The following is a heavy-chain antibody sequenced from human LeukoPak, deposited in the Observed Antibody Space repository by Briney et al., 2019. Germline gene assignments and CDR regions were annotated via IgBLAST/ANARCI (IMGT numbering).Heavy chain of an antibody. CDR3: SRISSVAAQY. CDR2: ISSTSNTI. D-gene: IGHD6-6*01. CDR1: GFTFSDYA. Sequence: GGSLRLSCATSGFTFSDYAMNWVRQAPGKGLEWVSYISSTSNTIYYADSVKDRFTISRDNAKNSLYLQMNSLRAEDTAVYYCSRISSVAAQYWGQGTLVTVSS. J-gene: IGHJ4*02. V-gene: IGHV3-48*01.